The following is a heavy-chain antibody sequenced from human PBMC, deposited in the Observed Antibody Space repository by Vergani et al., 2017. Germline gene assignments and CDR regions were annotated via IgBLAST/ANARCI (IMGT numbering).Heavy chain of an antibody. V-gene: IGHV5-51*01. Sequence: EVQLVQSGAEVKTPGASLRISCKGSGYSFTSYWIGWVRQLPGKGLEWMGIMYPGDSDTRYSPSVQGQVTISADKSLSTAYLQWSSLKASDTAMYYCVRHEGRSGGSCYDYWGQGTLVTVSS. CDR3: VRHEGRSGGSCYDY. J-gene: IGHJ4*02. CDR2: MYPGDSDT. D-gene: IGHD2-15*01. CDR1: GYSFTSYW.